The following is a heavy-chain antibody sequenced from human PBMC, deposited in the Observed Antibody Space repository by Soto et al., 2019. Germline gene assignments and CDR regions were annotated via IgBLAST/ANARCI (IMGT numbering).Heavy chain of an antibody. CDR2: ISSSSSYI. V-gene: IGHV3-21*01. J-gene: IGHJ4*02. D-gene: IGHD5-18*01. CDR3: ARDFDRTAVDY. CDR1: GFTFSSYS. Sequence: GGSLRLSCAASGFTFSSYSMNWVRQAPGKGLEWVSSISSSSSYIYYADSVKGRFTISRDNAKNSLYLQMNSLRAEDTAVYYCARDFDRTAVDYWGQGTLVTVSS.